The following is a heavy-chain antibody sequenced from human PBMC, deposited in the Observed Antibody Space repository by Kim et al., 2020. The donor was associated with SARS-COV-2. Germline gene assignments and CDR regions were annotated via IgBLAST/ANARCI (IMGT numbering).Heavy chain of an antibody. J-gene: IGHJ6*02. CDR2: ISYDGSNK. CDR1: GFTFSSYA. V-gene: IGHV3-30-3*01. D-gene: IGHD1-26*01. CDR3: ARARGGYYYYGMDV. Sequence: GGSLRLSCAASGFTFSSYAMHWVRQAPGKGLEWVAVISYDGSNKYYADSVKGRFTISRDKSKNTLYLQMNSLRAEDTAVYYCARARGGYYYYGMDVWGQGTTVTVSS.